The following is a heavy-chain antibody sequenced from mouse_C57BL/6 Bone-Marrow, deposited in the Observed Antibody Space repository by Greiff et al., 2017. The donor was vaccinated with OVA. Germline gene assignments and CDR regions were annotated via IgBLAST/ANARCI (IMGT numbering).Heavy chain of an antibody. Sequence: QVQLQQPGAELVKPGASVKLSCKASGYTFTSYWMHWVKQRPGQGLEWIGMIHPNSGSTNYNEKFKSKATLTVDKSSSTAYMQISSLTSEDSAVYYCARDYYGSRDYAMDYWGQGTSVTVSS. CDR3: ARDYYGSRDYAMDY. CDR2: IHPNSGST. D-gene: IGHD1-1*01. CDR1: GYTFTSYW. V-gene: IGHV1-64*01. J-gene: IGHJ4*01.